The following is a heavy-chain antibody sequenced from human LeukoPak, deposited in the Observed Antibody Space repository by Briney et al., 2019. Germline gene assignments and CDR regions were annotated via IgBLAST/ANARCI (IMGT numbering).Heavy chain of an antibody. CDR2: ISSSSSYK. D-gene: IGHD3-10*01. CDR3: ARDGGDDAFDI. V-gene: IGHV3-21*01. J-gene: IGHJ3*02. Sequence: GGSLRLSCAASGFTFSSYSMNWVRQAPGKGLGWVSFISSSSSYKYYADSVKGRFTISRDNAKNTLYLQMNSLRAEDTAVYYCARDGGDDAFDIWGQGTMVTVSS. CDR1: GFTFSSYS.